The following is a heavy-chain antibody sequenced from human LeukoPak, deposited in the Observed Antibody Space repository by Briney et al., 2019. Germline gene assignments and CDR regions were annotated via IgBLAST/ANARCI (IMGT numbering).Heavy chain of an antibody. Sequence: PGGSLRLSCAASGFSFSYYGMTWVRQAPGKGLEWVSASSASGDSPYYADSVKGRFTISRDNSKNTLDLQMNSLRVEDTAVYYCAKGVYGSGSYREYFEQWGQGTLVTVSS. J-gene: IGHJ1*01. CDR2: SSASGDSP. V-gene: IGHV3-23*01. CDR3: AKGVYGSGSYREYFEQ. D-gene: IGHD3-10*01. CDR1: GFSFSYYG.